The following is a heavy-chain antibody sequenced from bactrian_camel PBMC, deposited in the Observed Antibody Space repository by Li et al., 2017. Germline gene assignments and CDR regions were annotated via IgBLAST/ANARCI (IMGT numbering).Heavy chain of an antibody. CDR2: IDSDGST. Sequence: VQLVESGGGSVQPGGSLRLSCAASGYAVSSNSMGWFRQAPGKEREGVTTIDSDGSTSYADSVKGRFTISRDNAKNTVYLQVNSLKPEDAAVYYCVRDGGYWDFEYWGQGTQVTVS. D-gene: IGHD1*01. CDR3: VRDGGYWDFEY. J-gene: IGHJ4*01. V-gene: IGHV3S53*01. CDR1: GYAVSSNS.